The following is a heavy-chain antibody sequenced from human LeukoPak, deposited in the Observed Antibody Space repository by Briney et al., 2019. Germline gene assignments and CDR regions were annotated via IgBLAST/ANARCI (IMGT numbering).Heavy chain of an antibody. CDR1: GDSITSDNY. CDR3: ATTSGPGGNWFDP. CDR2: VYYSGTT. J-gene: IGHJ5*02. Sequence: SETLSLTCTVSGDSITSDNYWGWIRHPPGKGLEWIGSVYYSGTTYYSPSLKSRVTISVDTSKNQFSLKVSSLTAADPAVYYCATTSGPGGNWFDPWGQGPLVTVSS. V-gene: IGHV4-39*01. D-gene: IGHD5-12*01.